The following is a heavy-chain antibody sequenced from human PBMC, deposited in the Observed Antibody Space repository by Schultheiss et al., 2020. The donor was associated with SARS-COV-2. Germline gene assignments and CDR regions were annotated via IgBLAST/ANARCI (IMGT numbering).Heavy chain of an antibody. CDR2: ISAYNGNT. V-gene: IGHV1-18*01. D-gene: IGHD2-2*01. J-gene: IGHJ4*02. CDR3: ARDLSLRYQVEGY. Sequence: ASVKVSCKASGGTFSSYAISWVRQAPGQGLEWMGWISAYNGNTNYAQKLQGRVTMTTDTSTSTAYMELRSLRSDDTAVYYCARDLSLRYQVEGYWGQGTLVTVSS. CDR1: GGTFSSYA.